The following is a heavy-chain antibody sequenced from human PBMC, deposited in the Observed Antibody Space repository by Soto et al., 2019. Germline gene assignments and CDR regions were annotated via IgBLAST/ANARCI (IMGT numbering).Heavy chain of an antibody. CDR1: GFTFSDYY. V-gene: IGHV3-11*01. CDR2: ISSSGSTI. Sequence: GGSLRLSCAASGFTFSDYYMSWIRQAPGKGLEWVSYISSSGSTIYYADSVKGRFTISRDNAKNSLCLQMNSLRAEDTAVYYCARRILDLRAFDIWGQGTMVTVSS. J-gene: IGHJ3*02. CDR3: ARRILDLRAFDI. D-gene: IGHD1-7*01.